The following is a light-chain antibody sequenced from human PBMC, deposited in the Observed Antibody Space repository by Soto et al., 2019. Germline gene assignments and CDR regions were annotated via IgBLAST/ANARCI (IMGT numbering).Light chain of an antibody. CDR2: GAS. CDR3: QQRSNWPQVLT. J-gene: IGKJ4*01. CDR1: QSVSSH. V-gene: IGKV3-11*01. Sequence: EIVLTQSPASLSLSPGERATLSCRASQSVSSHLAWFQQRPGQAPRLLIYGASNRATGIPARFGGSGSGTSFTRPISSLEHEALAVYYCQQRSNWPQVLTFGGGTKVEIK.